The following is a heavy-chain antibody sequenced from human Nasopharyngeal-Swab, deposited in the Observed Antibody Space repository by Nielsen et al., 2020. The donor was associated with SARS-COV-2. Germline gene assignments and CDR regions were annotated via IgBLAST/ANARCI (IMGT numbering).Heavy chain of an antibody. CDR3: ARGRLTSRTLGWFDP. J-gene: IGHJ5*02. V-gene: IGHV4-34*01. D-gene: IGHD2-2*01. Sequence: SETLSLPCAVYGGSFSGYYWSWIRQPPGKGLEWIGEINHSRSTNYNPSLKSRVTISVDTSKNQFSLKLSSVTAADTAVYYCARGRLTSRTLGWFDPWGQGTLVTVSS. CDR2: INHSRST. CDR1: GGSFSGYY.